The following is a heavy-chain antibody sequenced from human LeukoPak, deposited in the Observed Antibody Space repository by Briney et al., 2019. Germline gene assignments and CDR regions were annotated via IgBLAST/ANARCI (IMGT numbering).Heavy chain of an antibody. CDR3: ARALIDGNTPFDY. D-gene: IGHD4-23*01. J-gene: IGHJ4*02. Sequence: KPGGSLRLSCAASGFTFSSYSMNGVRQAPGKGLEWVSSISSSSSYMYYADSVKGRFTISRDNAKNSLYLQMNSLRAEDTAVYYCARALIDGNTPFDYWGQGTLVTVSS. CDR1: GFTFSSYS. V-gene: IGHV3-21*01. CDR2: ISSSSSYM.